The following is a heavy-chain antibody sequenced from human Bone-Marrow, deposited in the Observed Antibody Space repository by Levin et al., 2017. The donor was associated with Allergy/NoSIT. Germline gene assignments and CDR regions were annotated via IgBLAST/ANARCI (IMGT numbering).Heavy chain of an antibody. CDR1: GYNFVTNG. Sequence: ASVKVSCKASGYNFVTNGLHWVRQAPGQGLEWMGWINTGNGITKYSKKFQGRVTIARDTSASTAYMELTNLRSEDTAVYYCAGQTIVVADWFDPWGQGTLVTVSS. J-gene: IGHJ5*02. CDR3: AGQTIVVADWFDP. V-gene: IGHV1-3*04. D-gene: IGHD2-2*01. CDR2: INTGNGIT.